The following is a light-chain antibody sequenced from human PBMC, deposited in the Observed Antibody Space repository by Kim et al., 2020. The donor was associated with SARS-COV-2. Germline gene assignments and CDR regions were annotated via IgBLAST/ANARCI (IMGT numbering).Light chain of an antibody. CDR3: QQFNNWPYT. V-gene: IGKV3-15*01. CDR1: QSVSTK. Sequence: VTPGERATLSCRASQSVSTKLAWYQQKPGQAPRLFVYGASTRATGIPGRFSGSGSGTEFTLTINSLQSEDFAVYYCQQFNNWPYTFGQGTKVDIK. J-gene: IGKJ2*01. CDR2: GAS.